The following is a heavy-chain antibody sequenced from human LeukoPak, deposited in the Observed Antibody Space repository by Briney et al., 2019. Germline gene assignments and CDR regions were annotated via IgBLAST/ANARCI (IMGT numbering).Heavy chain of an antibody. Sequence: ASVKVSCKASGYTFTSYYMHWVRQAPGQGLEWMGIINPSGGSTSYAQKFQGRVTMTRDTSTSTVYMELSSLRSEDTAVYYCARDLEWGIVGATLRYYYYYGMDVWGQGTTVTVSS. CDR2: INPSGGST. CDR1: GYTFTSYY. D-gene: IGHD1-26*01. V-gene: IGHV1-46*01. CDR3: ARDLEWGIVGATLRYYYYYGMDV. J-gene: IGHJ6*02.